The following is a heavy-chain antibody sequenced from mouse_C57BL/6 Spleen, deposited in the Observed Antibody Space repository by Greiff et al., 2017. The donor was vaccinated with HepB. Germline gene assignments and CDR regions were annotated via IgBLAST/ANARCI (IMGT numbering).Heavy chain of an antibody. V-gene: IGHV1-55*01. Sequence: QVQLQQPGAELVKPGASVKMSCKASGYTFTSYWITWVKQRPGQGLEWIGDIYPGSGSTNYNEKFKSKATLPLATSSITAYMQLSSLTSEDSAVYYCARRSYGSIHYWGQGTTLTVSS. CDR3: ARRSYGSIHY. J-gene: IGHJ2*01. CDR1: GYTFTSYW. D-gene: IGHD1-1*01. CDR2: IYPGSGST.